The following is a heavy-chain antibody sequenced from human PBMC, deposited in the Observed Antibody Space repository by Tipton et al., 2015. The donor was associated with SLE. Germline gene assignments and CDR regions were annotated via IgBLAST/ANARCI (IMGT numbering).Heavy chain of an antibody. V-gene: IGHV3-9*01. Sequence: SLRLSCAASGFNFDDYAMHWVRQAPGKGLEWVSGMSWNSGSIGYADSVKGRFTISRDNVKSSLYLQMNSLRAEDTALYYCAKGRDGYNEPGYWGQGTLVTVSS. D-gene: IGHD5-24*01. CDR2: MSWNSGSI. CDR1: GFNFDDYA. CDR3: AKGRDGYNEPGY. J-gene: IGHJ4*02.